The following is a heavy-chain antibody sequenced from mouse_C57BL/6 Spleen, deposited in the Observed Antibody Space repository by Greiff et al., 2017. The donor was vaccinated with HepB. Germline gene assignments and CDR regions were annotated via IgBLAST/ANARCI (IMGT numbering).Heavy chain of an antibody. CDR3: ARESYGPRYFDV. CDR1: GYAFSSSW. Sequence: QVQLQQSGPELVKPGASVKISCKASGYAFSSSWMNWVKQRPGKGLEWIGRIYPGDGDTNYNGKFKGKATLTADKSSSTAYMQLSSLTSEDSAVYFCARESYGPRYFDVWGTGTTVTVSS. J-gene: IGHJ1*03. D-gene: IGHD1-1*02. CDR2: IYPGDGDT. V-gene: IGHV1-82*01.